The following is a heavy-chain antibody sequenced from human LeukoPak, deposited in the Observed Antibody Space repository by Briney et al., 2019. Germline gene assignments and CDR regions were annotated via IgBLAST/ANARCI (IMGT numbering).Heavy chain of an antibody. CDR3: ARDSWNYGLLDS. J-gene: IGHJ4*02. Sequence: ASVKVSCKASGNTXTSDYMNWVRQAPGQGLEWMGIVHSSGGVIKYAQEFQDRVTVTRDPSTSTIYMELSSLRAEDTAVYYCARDSWNYGLLDSWGQGTPVTVSS. V-gene: IGHV1-46*01. CDR2: VHSSGGVI. CDR1: GNTXTSDY. D-gene: IGHD1-7*01.